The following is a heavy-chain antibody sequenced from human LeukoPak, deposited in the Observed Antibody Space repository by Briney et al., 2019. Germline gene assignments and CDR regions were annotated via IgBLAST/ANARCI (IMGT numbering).Heavy chain of an antibody. D-gene: IGHD6-19*01. J-gene: IGHJ4*02. CDR1: GYTFTGYY. CDR3: ARDLKRGYSSGRYSWGTGSSNDF. V-gene: IGHV1-46*01. CDR2: INPSAGST. Sequence: GASVKVSCKASGYTFTGYYIQWVRQAPGQGLEWMGRINPSAGSTTYAQKFQGRVTMTRDTSTSTVYMELRSLRSDDTAVYYCARDLKRGYSSGRYSWGTGSSNDFWGQGTLVAVSS.